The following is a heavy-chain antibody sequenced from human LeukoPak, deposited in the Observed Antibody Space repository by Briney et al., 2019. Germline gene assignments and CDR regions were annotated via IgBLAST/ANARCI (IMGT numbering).Heavy chain of an antibody. J-gene: IGHJ4*02. CDR2: IIPIFGTA. CDR3: ARGGNVDTAMGPLFL. CDR1: GGTFSSYA. D-gene: IGHD5-18*01. Sequence: GASVKVSCKASGGTFSSYAISWVRQAPGQGLEWMGGIIPIFGTANYAQKFQGRVTITADKSTSTAYMELSSLRSEDTAVYYCARGGNVDTAMGPLFLWGQGTLVTVSS. V-gene: IGHV1-69*06.